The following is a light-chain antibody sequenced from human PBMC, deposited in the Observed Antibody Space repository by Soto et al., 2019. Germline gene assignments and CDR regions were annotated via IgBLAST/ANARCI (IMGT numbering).Light chain of an antibody. J-gene: IGLJ2*01. V-gene: IGLV2-14*01. CDR3: SSYTSSSTYVV. Sequence: QSALTQPASVSGSPGQSITISCTGTSSDVGGYNYVSWYHQHPGKAPKLMIYEVSNRPSGVSNRFSGSKSGNTASLTISGLQAEEAADYYCSSYTSSSTYVVFGVGTKLTVL. CDR1: SSDVGGYNY. CDR2: EVS.